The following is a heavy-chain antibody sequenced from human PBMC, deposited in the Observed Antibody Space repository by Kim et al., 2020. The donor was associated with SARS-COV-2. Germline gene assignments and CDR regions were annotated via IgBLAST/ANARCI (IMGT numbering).Heavy chain of an antibody. CDR1: GFTFSSYG. J-gene: IGHJ6*02. V-gene: IGHV3-33*01. CDR3: ARDIAVAGTLYYYYGMDV. Sequence: GGSLRLSCAASGFTFSSYGMHWVRQAPGKGLEWVAVIWYDGSNKYYADSVKGRFTISRDNSKNTLYLQMNSLRAEDTAVYYCARDIAVAGTLYYYYGMDVWGQGTTVTVSS. CDR2: IWYDGSNK. D-gene: IGHD6-19*01.